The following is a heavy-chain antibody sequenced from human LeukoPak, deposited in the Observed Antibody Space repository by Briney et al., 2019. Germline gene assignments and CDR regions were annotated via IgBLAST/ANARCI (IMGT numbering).Heavy chain of an antibody. CDR2: INPSGGST. V-gene: IGHV1-46*01. CDR1: GYTFTSYY. D-gene: IGHD3-3*01. CDR3: ARGLRFLEWLTSWWFDP. Sequence: ASVKVSCKASGYTFTSYYMHWVRQAPGQGLEWMGIINPSGGSTSYAQKFQGRVTMTRDTSTSTVYMELSSLRSEDTAVYYCARGLRFLEWLTSWWFDPWGQGTLVTVSS. J-gene: IGHJ5*02.